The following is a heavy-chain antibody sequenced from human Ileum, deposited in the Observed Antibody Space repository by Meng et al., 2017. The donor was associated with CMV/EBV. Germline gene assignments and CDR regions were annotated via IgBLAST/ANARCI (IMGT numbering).Heavy chain of an antibody. CDR2: ISHRGST. D-gene: IGHD3-10*01. V-gene: IGHV4-34*01. CDR1: GSDGDDD. J-gene: IGHJ4*02. Sequence: GSDGDDDQSWLRQPHGEGMGWVGEISHRGSTNYNPCIKGRVIISVDTSKDQFSLKLNSVTAADTAIYYCARGPPLGSDIAPPYPFYWGQGTLVTVSS. CDR3: ARGPPLGSDIAPPYPFY.